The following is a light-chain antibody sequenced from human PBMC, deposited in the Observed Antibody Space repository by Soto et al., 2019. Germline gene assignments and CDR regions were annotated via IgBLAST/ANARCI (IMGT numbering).Light chain of an antibody. CDR3: QQRSNWPPWT. J-gene: IGKJ1*01. Sequence: EVVLTXSPXXXXLXXXEXATXXXXASQSVSSYLAWYQQKPGQAPRLLIYDASNRATGIPARFSGSGSGTDFTLTISSLEPEDFAVYYCQQRSNWPPWTFGQGTKVDIK. CDR1: QSVSSY. CDR2: DAS. V-gene: IGKV3-11*01.